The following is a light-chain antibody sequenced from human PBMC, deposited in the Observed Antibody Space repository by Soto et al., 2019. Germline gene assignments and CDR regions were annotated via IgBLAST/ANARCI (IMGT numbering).Light chain of an antibody. CDR3: QQYNNWPRT. Sequence: EIVMTQSPATLSVSPGERATLSCRASQSVSSNLAWYRQKPGQAPRLVIYDASTRATGIPARFSGSGSGTEFTLTVSSLQSEDFAVYYCQQYNNWPRTSGQGTKVEFK. J-gene: IGKJ1*01. CDR2: DAS. V-gene: IGKV3-15*01. CDR1: QSVSSN.